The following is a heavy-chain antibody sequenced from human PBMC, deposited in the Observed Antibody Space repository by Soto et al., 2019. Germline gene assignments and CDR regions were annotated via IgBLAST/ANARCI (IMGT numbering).Heavy chain of an antibody. CDR1: GSTYTGYG. J-gene: IGHJ4*02. CDR2: ISAYNGNT. V-gene: IGHV1-18*01. CDR3: ATPTPRRGAMITNINFDF. Sequence: ASVKVSCKAAGSTYTGYGVSWVRPAPGQGLEWMGWISAYNGNTNYARKLQGRVTMTTDTSTSTAYMELRSLRSDDTAVYYCATPTPRRGAMITNINFDFWGQGTKFTV. D-gene: IGHD3-10*01.